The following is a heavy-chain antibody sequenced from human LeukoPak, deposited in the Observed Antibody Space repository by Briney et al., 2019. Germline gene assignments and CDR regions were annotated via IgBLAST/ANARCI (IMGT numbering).Heavy chain of an antibody. CDR1: GGSISSSNYY. V-gene: IGHV4-39*07. CDR2: IFYSGST. J-gene: IGHJ4*02. Sequence: SETLSLTCTVSGGSISSSNYYWGWIRLPPGKGLEWIGSIFYSGSTYYNPSLKSRVTISVDTSKKQFSLKLNSVTAADTAVYYCARDLRVVVTAIFDFWGQGTLVTVSS. D-gene: IGHD2-21*02. CDR3: ARDLRVVVTAIFDF.